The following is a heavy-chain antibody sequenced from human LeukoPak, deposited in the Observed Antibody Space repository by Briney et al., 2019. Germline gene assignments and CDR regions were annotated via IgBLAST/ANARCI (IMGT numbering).Heavy chain of an antibody. V-gene: IGHV4-61*02. D-gene: IGHD5-18*01. CDR1: GGSISSGSYH. Sequence: SETLSLTCTVSGGSISSGSYHCSWIRQPAGKGLEWIGRIYTSGSTNYNPSLKSRVTISVDTSKNQFSLKLSSVTAADTAVYYCARVPARYSYGRVGAFDIWGQGTMVTVSS. CDR2: IYTSGST. CDR3: ARVPARYSYGRVGAFDI. J-gene: IGHJ3*02.